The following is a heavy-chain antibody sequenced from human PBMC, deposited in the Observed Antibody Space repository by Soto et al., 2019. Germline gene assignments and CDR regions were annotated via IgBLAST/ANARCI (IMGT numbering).Heavy chain of an antibody. CDR2: ISAYNGNT. CDR3: ARVRGVTNSYYYYGMDV. Sequence: ASVKVSCKASGYTFTSYGISWVRQAPGQGLEWMGWISAYNGNTNYAQKLQGRVTMTTDTSTSTAYMELRSLRSDDTAVYYCARVRGVTNSYYYYGMDVWGQGTTVTGSS. V-gene: IGHV1-18*01. D-gene: IGHD4-17*01. CDR1: GYTFTSYG. J-gene: IGHJ6*02.